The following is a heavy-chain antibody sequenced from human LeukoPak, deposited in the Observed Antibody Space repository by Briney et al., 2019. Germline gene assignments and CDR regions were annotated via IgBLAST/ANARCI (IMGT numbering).Heavy chain of an antibody. V-gene: IGHV4-61*01. Sequence: SETLSLTCTVSGGSFSSDSYYWSWIRQPPGKGLEWIGYIYYTGSTNYNPSLKSRVTISVDMSKNQFSLKLTSATAADTAVYYCATKGPRRGYFDYWGQGTLVAVSS. J-gene: IGHJ4*02. CDR2: IYYTGST. CDR3: ATKGPRRGYFDY. CDR1: GGSFSSDSYY.